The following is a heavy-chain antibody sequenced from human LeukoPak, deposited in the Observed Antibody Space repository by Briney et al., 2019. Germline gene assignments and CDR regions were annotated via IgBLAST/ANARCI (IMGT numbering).Heavy chain of an antibody. CDR1: GYTFTDYY. J-gene: IGHJ4*02. D-gene: IGHD1-26*01. Sequence: GATVKISCKASGYTFTDYYMHWVRQAPGKGLEWMGRVDPEDGETIYAEKFQGRVTITADTSTDTAYMELSSLRSEDTAVYYCATPSSIVGATPVDYWGQGTLVTVSS. V-gene: IGHV1-69-2*01. CDR2: VDPEDGET. CDR3: ATPSSIVGATPVDY.